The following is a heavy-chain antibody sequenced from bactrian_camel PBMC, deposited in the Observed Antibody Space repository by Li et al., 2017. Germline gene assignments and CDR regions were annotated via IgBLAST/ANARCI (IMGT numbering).Heavy chain of an antibody. J-gene: IGHJ4*01. V-gene: IGHV3S25*01. CDR1: VFSFSGYS. CDR2: ITSGGGAT. D-gene: IGHD6*01. CDR3: AEGRGSRGEHCYPLNY. Sequence: QLVESGGGSALAGGSVRLSCAASVFSFSGYSMNWVRQAPGKGLEWVSSITSGGGATYYVDSVKGRFTISQDSARNTVYLQMNNLQPEDTATYYCAEGRGSRGEHCYPLNYWGQGTQVTVS.